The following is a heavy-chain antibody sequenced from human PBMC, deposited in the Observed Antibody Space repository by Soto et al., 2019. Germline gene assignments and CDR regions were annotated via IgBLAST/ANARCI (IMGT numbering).Heavy chain of an antibody. J-gene: IGHJ1*01. D-gene: IGHD3-9*01. CDR3: GKGRSGELVIFY. CDR1: GYTFTGYY. V-gene: IGHV1-2*02. Sequence: ASVKVSFRGSGYTFTGYYIHWVRQTPGQWRELRGEISNQTGDTKYAQKYQGRVTITRDTSITPVYMELSNLNPDGTAVYYCGKGRSGELVIFYWGQGALVKVSS. CDR2: ISNQTGDT.